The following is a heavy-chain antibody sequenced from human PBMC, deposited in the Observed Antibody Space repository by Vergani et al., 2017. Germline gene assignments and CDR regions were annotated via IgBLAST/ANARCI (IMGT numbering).Heavy chain of an antibody. J-gene: IGHJ3*02. V-gene: IGHV1-3*01. Sequence: QVQLVQSGAEVKKPGASVKVSCKASGYTFTSYAMHWVRQAPGQRLEWMGWINAGNGNTKYSQKFQGRVTITADKSTSTAYMELSSLRSEDTAVYYCARASMPVAAVGGAFDIWGQGTMVTVSS. CDR2: INAGNGNT. D-gene: IGHD6-19*01. CDR3: ARASMPVAAVGGAFDI. CDR1: GYTFTSYA.